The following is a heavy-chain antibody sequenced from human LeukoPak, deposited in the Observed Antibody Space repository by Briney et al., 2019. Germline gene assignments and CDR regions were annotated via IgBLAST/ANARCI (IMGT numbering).Heavy chain of an antibody. CDR1: GGSISSGGYY. D-gene: IGHD3-10*01. Sequence: SETLSLTYTVSGGSISSGGYYWSWIRQHPGKGLEWIGYIYYSGSTYYNPPLKSRVTISVDTSKNQFSLKLSSVTAADTAVYYCARVEFRVSGSYNNWFDPWGQGTLVTVSS. V-gene: IGHV4-31*03. J-gene: IGHJ5*02. CDR3: ARVEFRVSGSYNNWFDP. CDR2: IYYSGST.